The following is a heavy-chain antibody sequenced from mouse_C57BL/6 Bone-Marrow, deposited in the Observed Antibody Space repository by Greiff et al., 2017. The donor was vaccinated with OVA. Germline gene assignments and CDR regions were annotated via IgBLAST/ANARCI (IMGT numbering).Heavy chain of an antibody. Sequence: QVQLQQSGPELVKPGASVKISCKASGYAFSSSWMNWVKQRPGKGLEWIGRIYPGDGDTNYNGKFKGKATLTADKSSSTAYMQLSSLTSEDSAVYFCARSGIYDGYYEGDYWGKGTTLTVSS. J-gene: IGHJ2*01. D-gene: IGHD2-3*01. V-gene: IGHV1-82*01. CDR2: IYPGDGDT. CDR3: ARSGIYDGYYEGDY. CDR1: GYAFSSSW.